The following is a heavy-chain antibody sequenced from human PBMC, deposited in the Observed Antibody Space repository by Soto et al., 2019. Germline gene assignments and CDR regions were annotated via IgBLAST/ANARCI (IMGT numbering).Heavy chain of an antibody. D-gene: IGHD6-19*01. CDR1: GYRLTDYW. V-gene: IGHV5-51*01. CDR3: ARPFDTSGWYDY. Sequence: AESLIISFTASGYRLTDYWIGWVRQMPGKGLECMGIIYPDDSDTRYSPSFQGQVIISADKSITTAYLQWTSLKASDTAIYYCARPFDTSGWYDYWGQGTPVTVS. J-gene: IGHJ4*02. CDR2: IYPDDSDT.